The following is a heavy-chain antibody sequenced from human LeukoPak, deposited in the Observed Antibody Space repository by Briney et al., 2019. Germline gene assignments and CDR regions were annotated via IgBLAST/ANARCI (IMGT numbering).Heavy chain of an antibody. CDR2: IHTNGRT. J-gene: IGHJ4*02. CDR1: GDSISSYY. D-gene: IGHD3-10*01. V-gene: IGHV4-4*09. CDR3: TRRAPTSYGHYLDS. Sequence: SETLSLTCTVSGDSISSYYWRWIRHTPGKGLEGIGYIHTNGRTNYSPSLKSRVTMSVDSSKNQLSLMLSSVTAADTAVYYCTRRAPTSYGHYLDSWGQGTLVTVSS.